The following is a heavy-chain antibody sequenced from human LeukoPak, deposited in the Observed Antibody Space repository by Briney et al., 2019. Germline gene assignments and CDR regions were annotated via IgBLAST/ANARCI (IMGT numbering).Heavy chain of an antibody. V-gene: IGHV4-30-2*01. D-gene: IGHD2/OR15-2a*01. J-gene: IGHJ4*02. CDR2: IYHSGSA. CDR1: GDSISSGGHS. Sequence: TLSLTCAVSGDSISSGGHSWSWIRQPPGKVLEWIGYIYHSGSAYYNPSLKSRVTISADRSKNQFSLKLSSVTAADTAVYYCARDGSMGHDYWGQRTLVTVSS. CDR3: ARDGSMGHDY.